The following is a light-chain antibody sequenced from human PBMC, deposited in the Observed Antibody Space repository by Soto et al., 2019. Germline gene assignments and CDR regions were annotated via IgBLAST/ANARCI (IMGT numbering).Light chain of an antibody. J-gene: IGLJ3*02. V-gene: IGLV6-57*03. CDR3: QTYDGTNGV. CDR2: EVQ. CDR1: SGNIAFNY. Sequence: NFMLTQPHSVSESPGKTVTLSCTRSSGNIAFNYVQWYQQRPGSAPTIVIYEVQKRPSGVPDRFSGSIVSSSNSASLTISGLKTEDEADYYCQTYDGTNGVFGGGTKVTVL.